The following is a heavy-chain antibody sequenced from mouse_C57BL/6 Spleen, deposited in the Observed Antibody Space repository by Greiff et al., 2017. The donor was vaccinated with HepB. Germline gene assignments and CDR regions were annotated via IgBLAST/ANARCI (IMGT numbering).Heavy chain of an antibody. Sequence: EVQLVESGPGLVKPSQSLSLTCSVTGYSITSGYYWNWIRQFPGNKLEWMGYISYDGSNNYNPSLKNRISITRDTSKNQFFLKLNSVTTEDTATYYCARGDYGSAMDYWGQGTSVTVSS. CDR2: ISYDGSN. V-gene: IGHV3-6*01. J-gene: IGHJ4*01. CDR3: ARGDYGSAMDY. CDR1: GYSITSGYY. D-gene: IGHD1-1*01.